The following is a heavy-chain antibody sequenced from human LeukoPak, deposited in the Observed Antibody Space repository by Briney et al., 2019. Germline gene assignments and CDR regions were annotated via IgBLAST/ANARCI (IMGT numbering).Heavy chain of an antibody. V-gene: IGHV3-33*01. CDR2: IWYDGSNK. CDR3: ARPWGDVSIATWFNP. CDR1: GFNFFTYG. D-gene: IGHD3-16*01. Sequence: PGRSLRLSCAASGFNFFTYGMHWVRQAPGKGLEWVAVIWYDGSNKYYADSVKGRFTISRDNSKSTLSLQMNSLRAEDTAVYYCARPWGDVSIATWFNPWGQGTLVTVSS. J-gene: IGHJ5*02.